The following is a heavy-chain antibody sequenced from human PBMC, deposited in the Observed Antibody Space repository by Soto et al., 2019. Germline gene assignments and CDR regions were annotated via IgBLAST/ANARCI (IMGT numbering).Heavy chain of an antibody. Sequence: SLKISCKGSGYSFTSYWIGWVRQMPGKGLEWMGIIYPGDSDTRYSPSFQGQVTISADKSISTAYLQWSSLKASDTAMYYCARTSAAGKYYYGMDVWGQGTTVTVSS. CDR2: IYPGDSDT. CDR1: GYSFTSYW. CDR3: ARTSAAGKYYYGMDV. V-gene: IGHV5-51*01. J-gene: IGHJ6*02. D-gene: IGHD6-13*01.